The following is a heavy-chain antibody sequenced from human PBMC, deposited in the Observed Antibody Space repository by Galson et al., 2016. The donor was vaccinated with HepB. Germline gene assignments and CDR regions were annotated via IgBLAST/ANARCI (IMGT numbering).Heavy chain of an antibody. CDR3: ALIPQTTGTTVRS. CDR2: INPSGGST. D-gene: IGHD4-17*01. Sequence: SVKVSCKASGYTFTSYYMHWVRQAPGQGLEWMGIINPSGGSTSYAQKFQGRVTMTRDTSTSTVYMELSSLRSEDTAVYYCALIPQTTGTTVRSWGQGTLVTVPS. V-gene: IGHV1-46*01. J-gene: IGHJ5*02. CDR1: GYTFTSYY.